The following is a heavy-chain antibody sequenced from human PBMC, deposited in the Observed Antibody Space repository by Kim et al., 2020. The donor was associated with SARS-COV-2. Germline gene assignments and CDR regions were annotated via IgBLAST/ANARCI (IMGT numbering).Heavy chain of an antibody. CDR2: INHSGST. CDR1: GGSFSGYY. D-gene: IGHD6-13*01. J-gene: IGHJ3*02. Sequence: SETLSLTCAVYGGSFSGYYWSWIRQPPGKGLEWIGEINHSGSTNYNPSLKSRVTISVDTSKNQFSLKLSSVTAADTAVYYCARGQDRFIAAAGSQGGFDIWGQGTMVTVSS. CDR3: ARGQDRFIAAAGSQGGFDI. V-gene: IGHV4-34*01.